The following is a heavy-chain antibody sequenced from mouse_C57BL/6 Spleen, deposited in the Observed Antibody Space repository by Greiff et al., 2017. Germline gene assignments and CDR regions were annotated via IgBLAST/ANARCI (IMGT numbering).Heavy chain of an antibody. CDR1: GYTFTSYW. J-gene: IGHJ3*01. D-gene: IGHD1-1*01. CDR3: ANYYCSSSFAY. CDR2: IYPSDSAT. Sequence: QVQLQQPGAELVRPGSSVKLSCKASGYTFTSYWMDWVKQRPGQGLEWIGNIYPSDSATHYNQKFKDKATLTVDKSSSTAYMQLSSLTSEDSAVYYCANYYCSSSFAYWGQGTLVTVSA. V-gene: IGHV1-61*01.